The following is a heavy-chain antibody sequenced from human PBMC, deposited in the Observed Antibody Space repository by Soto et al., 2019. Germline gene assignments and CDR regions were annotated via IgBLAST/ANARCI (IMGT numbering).Heavy chain of an antibody. CDR1: GGSISSGDYY. Sequence: ASETLSLTCTVSGGSISSGDYYWSWIRQPPGKGLEWIGYIYYSGSTYYNPSLKSRVTISVDTSKNQFSLKLSSVTAADTAVYYGARIRATMDWYFDLWGRGTLVTVSS. CDR2: IYYSGST. V-gene: IGHV4-30-4*01. J-gene: IGHJ2*01. CDR3: ARIRATMDWYFDL. D-gene: IGHD5-12*01.